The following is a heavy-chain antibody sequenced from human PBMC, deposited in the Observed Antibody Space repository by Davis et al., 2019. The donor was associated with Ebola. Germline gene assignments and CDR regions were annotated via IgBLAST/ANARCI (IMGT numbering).Heavy chain of an antibody. Sequence: GESLKISCAASGFTFSSYAMSWVRQAPGKGLEWVSSISSSSSYIYYADSVKGRFTISRDNAKNSLYLQMNSLRADDTAVYYCASGHGSGSSYDYWGQGTLVTVSS. CDR3: ASGHGSGSSYDY. CDR1: GFTFSSYA. J-gene: IGHJ4*02. CDR2: ISSSSSYI. V-gene: IGHV3-21*01. D-gene: IGHD3-10*01.